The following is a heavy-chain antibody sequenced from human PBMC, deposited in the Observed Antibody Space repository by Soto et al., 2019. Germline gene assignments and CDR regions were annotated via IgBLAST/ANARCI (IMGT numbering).Heavy chain of an antibody. CDR1: GGNTKISS. J-gene: IGHJ6*02. CDR3: AGFRIVGVRRSAYYGLDV. V-gene: IGHV1-69*01. D-gene: IGHD3-22*01. Sequence: PVELSCKARGGNTKISSICLLLHDPAHVLEWVGGIIPVFGMVNYAQNFQGRVTITADESTSTAYMELSSLRSEDTAVFYCAGFRIVGVRRSAYYGLDVWGQANTGTGS. CDR2: IIPVFGMV.